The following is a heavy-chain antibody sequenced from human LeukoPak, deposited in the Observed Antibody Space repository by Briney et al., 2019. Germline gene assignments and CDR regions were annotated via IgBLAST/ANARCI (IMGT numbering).Heavy chain of an antibody. Sequence: GGSLRLSCAASGFTFSSYRMNWVRQAPGNGLEWVSSISSSSSYIYYADSVKGRFTISRDNAKNSLYLQMNSLRAEDTAVYYCARVGTSSSGWQFDYWGQGTLVTVSS. V-gene: IGHV3-21*01. J-gene: IGHJ4*02. D-gene: IGHD6-19*01. CDR1: GFTFSSYR. CDR2: ISSSSSYI. CDR3: ARVGTSSSGWQFDY.